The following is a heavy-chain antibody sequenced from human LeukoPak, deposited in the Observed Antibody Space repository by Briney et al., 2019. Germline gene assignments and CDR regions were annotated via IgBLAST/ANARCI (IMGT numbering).Heavy chain of an antibody. J-gene: IGHJ3*02. CDR3: VRGGGARYRPFDI. CDR1: GYTFTGFY. CDR2: IDPNSGDT. D-gene: IGHD3-16*02. Sequence: ASVKVSCKASGYTFTGFYIHWVRQAPGQGLEWMGWIDPNSGDTNHAQRFQGRVTMTRDTSISTAYMELSRLRSDDTVVYYCVRGGGARYRPFDIWGQGTMVTVSS. V-gene: IGHV1-2*02.